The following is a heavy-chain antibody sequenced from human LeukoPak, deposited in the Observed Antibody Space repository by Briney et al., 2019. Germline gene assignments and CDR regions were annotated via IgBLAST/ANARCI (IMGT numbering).Heavy chain of an antibody. V-gene: IGHV5-51*01. CDR3: ARHPRLSMIVVVTPDAFDI. CDR2: IYPGDSET. Sequence: GESLKISCKGSGYSFTDYWIGWVRQMPGKGLEWMGTIYPGDSETRYSPSFQGQVTISADKSISTAYMQWSSLKASDTAMYYCARHPRLSMIVVVTPDAFDIWGQGTLATVSS. CDR1: GYSFTDYW. J-gene: IGHJ3*02. D-gene: IGHD3-22*01.